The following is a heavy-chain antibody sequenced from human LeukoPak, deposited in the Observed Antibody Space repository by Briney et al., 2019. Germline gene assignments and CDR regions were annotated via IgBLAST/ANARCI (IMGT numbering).Heavy chain of an antibody. D-gene: IGHD2-15*01. J-gene: IGHJ4*02. CDR2: ISGSGGST. Sequence: PGGSLRLSCAASGFTFSSYAMSWVRQAPGKGLEWVSAISGSGGSTYYADSVKGRFTISRDNSKNTLYLQMNSLRAEDTAVYYCAKLVVVVGTTDYFDYWGQGTLVTVSS. CDR1: GFTFSSYA. CDR3: AKLVVVVGTTDYFDY. V-gene: IGHV3-23*01.